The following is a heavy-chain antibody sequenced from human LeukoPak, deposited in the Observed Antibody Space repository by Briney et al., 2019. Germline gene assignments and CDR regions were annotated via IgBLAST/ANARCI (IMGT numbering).Heavy chain of an antibody. CDR2: IYYSGST. CDR3: ARHDGSGWPFDY. D-gene: IGHD6-19*01. Sequence: SETLSLTCTVSGGSISTYYWSWIRQAPGRGLEWIGYIYYSGSTNYNPSLKSRVTISVETSKNQFSLKLSSVTAADTAVYFCARHDGSGWPFDYWGQGTLVTVSS. CDR1: GGSISTYY. V-gene: IGHV4-59*08. J-gene: IGHJ4*02.